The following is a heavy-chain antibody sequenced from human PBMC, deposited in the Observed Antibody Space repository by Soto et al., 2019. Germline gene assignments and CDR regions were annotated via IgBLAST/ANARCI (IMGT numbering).Heavy chain of an antibody. CDR3: AHRPDYYDSSGYSAYFDL. D-gene: IGHD3-22*01. Sequence: QITLKESGPTLVKPTQTLTLTCTFSGFSLSTSGVGVGWIRQPPGKALEWLALIYWDDDKRYSPSLKSRLTITKDTSKNQVVLKMTNMDPVDTATYYCAHRPDYYDSSGYSAYFDLWGRGTLVTVSS. CDR1: GFSLSTSGVG. CDR2: IYWDDDK. V-gene: IGHV2-5*02. J-gene: IGHJ2*01.